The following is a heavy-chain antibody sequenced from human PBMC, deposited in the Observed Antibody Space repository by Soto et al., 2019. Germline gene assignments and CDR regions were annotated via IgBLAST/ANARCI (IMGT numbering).Heavy chain of an antibody. V-gene: IGHV4-4*07. CDR2: IYTSASI. J-gene: IGHJ6*02. CDR1: GADINTYS. CDR3: ARDREAGYNFYYGMDV. D-gene: IGHD6-19*01. Sequence: SETLSLTCSVSGADINTYSWTWIRQPAGKGLEWIGRIYTSASINYNPSLKGRVTLSVDTSTNQVSLRLASVTAADTAIYYCARDREAGYNFYYGMDVWGQGTTVTISS.